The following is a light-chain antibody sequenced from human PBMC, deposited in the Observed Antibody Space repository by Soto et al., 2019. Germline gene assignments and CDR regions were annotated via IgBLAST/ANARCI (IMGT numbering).Light chain of an antibody. CDR3: QQYVSLPIT. J-gene: IGKJ5*01. CDR1: QSIGSSY. CDR2: GAS. V-gene: IGKV3-20*01. Sequence: EIGLTQSPGTLSLSPEERATLSCRASQSIGSSYLAWYQQKPDQAPRLLIYGASTRATGIPDRFSGSGSGTDFTLTINRVAPEDFAVYYCQQYVSLPITFGQGTRLEIK.